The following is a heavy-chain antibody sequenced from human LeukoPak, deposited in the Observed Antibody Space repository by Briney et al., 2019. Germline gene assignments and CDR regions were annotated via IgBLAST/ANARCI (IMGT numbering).Heavy chain of an antibody. CDR1: GFIFNNYA. D-gene: IGHD3-10*01. CDR3: ARHTRTDDSGSYYRPLDY. V-gene: IGHV3-23*01. CDR2: VSGNGDTT. J-gene: IGHJ4*02. Sequence: PGGSLRLSRAASGFIFNNYAMTWVRQAPGKGLEWVSLVSGNGDTTKFADSVKGRFTVSRDESKNTLYLQMNSLRAEDTAVYYCARHTRTDDSGSYYRPLDYWGQGTLVTVSA.